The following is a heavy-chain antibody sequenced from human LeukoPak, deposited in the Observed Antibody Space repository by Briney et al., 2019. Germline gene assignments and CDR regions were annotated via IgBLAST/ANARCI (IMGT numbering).Heavy chain of an antibody. Sequence: GGSLRLSCAASGFTFSTYALTWVRQAPGKGLEWVSSISGSDSNTYYADSVKGRFTISRDNSKNTLYLQMNSLRAEDTAVYYCAKEGLLCSGGSCYHDYFDYWGQGTLATVSS. D-gene: IGHD2-15*01. CDR1: GFTFSTYA. V-gene: IGHV3-23*01. CDR3: AKEGLLCSGGSCYHDYFDY. J-gene: IGHJ4*02. CDR2: ISGSDSNT.